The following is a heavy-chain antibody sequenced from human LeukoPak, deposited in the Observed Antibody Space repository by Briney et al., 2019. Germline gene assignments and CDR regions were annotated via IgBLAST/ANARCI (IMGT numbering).Heavy chain of an antibody. CDR1: GFTFRNYW. J-gene: IGHJ4*02. Sequence: GGSLRLSCAASGFTFRNYWMSWVRQAPEKGLEWVANIKEDGSEKYYVDSVKGRFTISRDNAKNSLYLQMNSLRAEDTAVYYCARGAAAGLYWGQGTLVTVSS. V-gene: IGHV3-7*04. D-gene: IGHD6-13*01. CDR3: ARGAAAGLY. CDR2: IKEDGSEK.